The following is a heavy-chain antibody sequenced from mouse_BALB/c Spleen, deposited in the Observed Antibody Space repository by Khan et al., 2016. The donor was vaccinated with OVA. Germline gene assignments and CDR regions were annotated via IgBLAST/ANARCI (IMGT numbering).Heavy chain of an antibody. D-gene: IGHD2-14*01. V-gene: IGHV5-6-3*01. CDR2: INSNGGTS. J-gene: IGHJ1*01. CDR3: ASIYSRYDEGYWYFDV. CDR1: GFTFSGYG. Sequence: EVELVESGGGLVQPGGSLKLSCAASGFTFSGYGMSWVRQTPDKRLELVGTINSNGGTSYYPASVKGRFTISRDNAKNTLHLQMSSLKSEDTAMYCCASIYSRYDEGYWYFDVWGAGTTVTVSS.